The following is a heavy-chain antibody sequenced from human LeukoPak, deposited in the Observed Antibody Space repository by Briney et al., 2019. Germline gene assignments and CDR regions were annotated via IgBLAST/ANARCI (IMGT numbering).Heavy chain of an antibody. CDR1: GFTFSSYG. V-gene: IGHV3-30*03. CDR2: ISYDGSNK. CDR3: ASEGDY. J-gene: IGHJ4*02. Sequence: PGGSLRLSCAASGFTFSSYGMHWVRQAPGKGLEWVAVISYDGSNKYYADSVKGRFTISRDNSKNTLYLQMNSLRAEDTAVYYCASEGDYWGQGTLVTVSS.